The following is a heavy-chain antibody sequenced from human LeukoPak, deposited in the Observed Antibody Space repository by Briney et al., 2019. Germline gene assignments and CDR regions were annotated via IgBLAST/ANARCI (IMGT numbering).Heavy chain of an antibody. CDR2: IYYSGST. CDR1: GGSISSSSYY. Sequence: SETLSLTCTVSGGSISSSSYYWGWIRQPPGKGLEWIGSIYYSGSTYYNPSLKSRVTISVDTSKNQFSLKLSSVTAADTAVYYCARGVRSGYDYRYYYYYMDVWGKGTTVTVSS. J-gene: IGHJ6*03. V-gene: IGHV4-39*01. D-gene: IGHD5-12*01. CDR3: ARGVRSGYDYRYYYYYMDV.